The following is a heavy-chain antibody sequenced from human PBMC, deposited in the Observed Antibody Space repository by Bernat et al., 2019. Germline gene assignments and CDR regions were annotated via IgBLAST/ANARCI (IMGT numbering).Heavy chain of an antibody. CDR3: ARGDCSSGACYFRGLDF. Sequence: QVQLQQSGPGLLKPSQTLSLSCAISGDSVSSNSASWNWIRQSPSRGLEWLGRTYYRSEWYNDYAVSVKSRINIKPDTSKNQFSLQLNSVTPEDTAVYYCARGDCSSGACYFRGLDFWGQGTLVTVSS. CDR1: GDSVSSNSAS. D-gene: IGHD2-15*01. V-gene: IGHV6-1*01. J-gene: IGHJ4*02. CDR2: TYYRSEWYN.